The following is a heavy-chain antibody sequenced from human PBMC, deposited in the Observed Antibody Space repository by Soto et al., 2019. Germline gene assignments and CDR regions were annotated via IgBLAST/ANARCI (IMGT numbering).Heavy chain of an antibody. CDR1: GGSISSSNW. CDR2: IYHSGST. D-gene: IGHD3-3*01. V-gene: IGHV4-4*02. CDR3: ARSPTIFGAADAIIYGMDV. Sequence: QVQLQESGPGLVKPSGTLSLTCAVSGGSISSSNWWSWVRQPPGKGLEWIGEIYHSGSTNYNPSPKRRATISVAKPKNRFSRKLSSVTAADTAVSYCARSPTIFGAADAIIYGMDVWGQGTTVTVSS. J-gene: IGHJ6*02.